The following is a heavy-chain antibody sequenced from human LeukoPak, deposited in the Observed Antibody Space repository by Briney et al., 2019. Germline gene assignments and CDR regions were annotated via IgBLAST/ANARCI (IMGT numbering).Heavy chain of an antibody. Sequence: ASVKVSCKASGYTFTGYYMHWVRQAPGQGLEWMGRINPNSGGTNYAQKFQGRVTMTRDTSISTAYMELSRLRSDDTAVYYCARREMATISEDYWGQGTLVTVPS. CDR1: GYTFTGYY. J-gene: IGHJ4*02. CDR2: INPNSGGT. CDR3: ARREMATISEDY. V-gene: IGHV1-2*06. D-gene: IGHD5-24*01.